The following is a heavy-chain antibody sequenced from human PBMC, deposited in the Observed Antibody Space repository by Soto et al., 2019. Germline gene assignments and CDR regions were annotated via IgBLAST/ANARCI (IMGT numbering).Heavy chain of an antibody. CDR1: GFTFSSYG. Sequence: GGSLRLSCAASGFTFSSYGMHWVRLAPGKGLEWVAVIWYDGSNKYYADSVKGRFTISRDNSKNTLYLQMNSLRAEDTAVYYCARAYIVVVPAAPDYWGQGTLVTVSS. J-gene: IGHJ4*02. CDR2: IWYDGSNK. CDR3: ARAYIVVVPAAPDY. V-gene: IGHV3-33*01. D-gene: IGHD2-2*01.